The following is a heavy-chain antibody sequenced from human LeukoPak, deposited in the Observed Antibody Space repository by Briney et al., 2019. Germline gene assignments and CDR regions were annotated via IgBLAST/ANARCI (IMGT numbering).Heavy chain of an antibody. CDR1: GYTFSSYW. CDR3: ARRSVTSAFDI. J-gene: IGHJ3*02. D-gene: IGHD4-17*01. V-gene: IGHV5-51*01. Sequence: TPGESLKISCKGSGYTFSSYWIAWVRQMPGKGLEWMGIVYPDDSDIRYSPSFQGQVTISADKSISTAYLQWSSLKASDIAMYYCARRSVTSAFDIWGQGTMVTVSS. CDR2: VYPDDSDI.